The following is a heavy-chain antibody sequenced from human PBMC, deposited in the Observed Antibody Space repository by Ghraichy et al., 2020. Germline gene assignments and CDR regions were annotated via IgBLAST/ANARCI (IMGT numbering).Heavy chain of an antibody. V-gene: IGHV3-21*01. CDR1: GFTFSSYS. Sequence: GGSLRLSCAASGFTFSSYSMNWVRQAPGKGLEWVSSISSSSSYIYYADSVKGRFTISRDNAKNSLYLQMNSLRAEDTAVYYCARVAYCGGDCYLFDYWGQGTLVTVSS. CDR3: ARVAYCGGDCYLFDY. CDR2: ISSSSSYI. J-gene: IGHJ4*02. D-gene: IGHD2-21*02.